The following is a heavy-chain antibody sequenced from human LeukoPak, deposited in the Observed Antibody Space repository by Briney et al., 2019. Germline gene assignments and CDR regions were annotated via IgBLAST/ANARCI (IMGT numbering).Heavy chain of an antibody. CDR1: GGSFSGYY. Sequence: SETLSLTCAVYGGSFSGYYWSWIRQPPGKGLEWIGEINHSGSTNYNPSLKSRVTISVDTSKNQFSLKLSSVTAADPAVYYCARGGNYYYYYYMDVWGKGTTVTVSS. J-gene: IGHJ6*03. CDR2: INHSGST. CDR3: ARGGNYYYYYYMDV. V-gene: IGHV4-34*01.